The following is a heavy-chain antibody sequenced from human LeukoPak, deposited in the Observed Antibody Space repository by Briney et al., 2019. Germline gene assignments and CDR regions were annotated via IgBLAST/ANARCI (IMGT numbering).Heavy chain of an antibody. Sequence: GGSLRLSCAASGFTFSSYGMHWVRQAPGKGLEWVSGISWNSGSIGYADSVKGRFTISRDNAKNSLYLQMNSLRAEDTALYYCAKDVEVSVTANFDYWGQGTLVTVSS. CDR3: AKDVEVSVTANFDY. CDR2: ISWNSGSI. CDR1: GFTFSSYG. D-gene: IGHD2-21*02. J-gene: IGHJ4*02. V-gene: IGHV3-9*01.